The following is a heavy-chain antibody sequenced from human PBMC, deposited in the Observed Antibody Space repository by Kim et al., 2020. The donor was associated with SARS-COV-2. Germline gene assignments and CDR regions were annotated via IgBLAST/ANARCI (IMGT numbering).Heavy chain of an antibody. D-gene: IGHD2-2*02. J-gene: IGHJ5*02. CDR1: GFTFTNYW. CDR2: IKEDGSTK. CDR3: ARDMGRYRRDPVDP. V-gene: IGHV3-7*01. Sequence: GGSLRLSCAASGFTFTNYWMSWVRQAPGKGLEWVANIKEDGSTKYYVDSVQGRFTISRDNAKNSLFLQMNSLRVEDTAVYYCARDMGRYRRDPVDPWGQGTLVTVSS.